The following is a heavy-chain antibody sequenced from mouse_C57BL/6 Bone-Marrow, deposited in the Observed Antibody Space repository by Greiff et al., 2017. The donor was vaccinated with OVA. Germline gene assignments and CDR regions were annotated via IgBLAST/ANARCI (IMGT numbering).Heavy chain of an antibody. J-gene: IGHJ3*01. Sequence: EVKLVESGGGLVQPGGSMKLSCAASGFTFSDAWMDWVRQSPGQGLEWVAEIRNKANNHATYYAESVKGRFTISRDDSKSSVYLQMNSLRAEDTGIYYCTGRWLRLLFAYWGQGTLVTVSA. V-gene: IGHV6-6*01. CDR2: IRNKANNHAT. CDR3: TGRWLRLLFAY. CDR1: GFTFSDAW. D-gene: IGHD2-2*01.